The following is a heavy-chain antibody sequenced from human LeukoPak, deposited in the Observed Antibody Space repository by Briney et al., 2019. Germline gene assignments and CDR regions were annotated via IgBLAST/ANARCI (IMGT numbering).Heavy chain of an antibody. CDR3: ARAYSSSWPINYYYYYGMDV. CDR2: MNPNSGNT. V-gene: IGHV1-8*01. D-gene: IGHD6-13*01. CDR1: GYTFTSYD. Sequence: ASVKVSCKASGYTFTSYDINWVRQATGQGLEWMGWMNPNSGNTGYAQKFQARVTMTRNTSISTAYMELSSLRSEDTAVYYCARAYSSSWPINYYYYYGMDVWGQGTTVTVSS. J-gene: IGHJ6*02.